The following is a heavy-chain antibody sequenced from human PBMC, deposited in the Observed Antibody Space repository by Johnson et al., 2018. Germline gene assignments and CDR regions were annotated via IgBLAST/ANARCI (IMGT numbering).Heavy chain of an antibody. Sequence: QVQLVESGGGVVQPGRSLRLSCAASGFTFSSYGMHWVRQAPGKGLEWVAVISYDGSNKYYADSVKGRFTISRDNSKNTLYLQMNSRRAGGTAVYYCAKEGGALRDDALDIWGQGTMVTVSS. D-gene: IGHD3-16*01. V-gene: IGHV3-30*18. CDR1: GFTFSSYG. CDR2: ISYDGSNK. CDR3: AKEGGALRDDALDI. J-gene: IGHJ3*02.